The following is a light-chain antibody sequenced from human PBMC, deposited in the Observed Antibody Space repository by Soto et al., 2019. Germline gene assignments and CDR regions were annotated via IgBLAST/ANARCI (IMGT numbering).Light chain of an antibody. CDR1: QSVLYSSNNKNY. V-gene: IGKV4-1*01. CDR3: QQYYSTPPT. Sequence: DIVMTQSPDSLAVSLGERATINCKSSQSVLYSSNNKNYLAWYQQKPGQPPKLLIYWASTRESGVPDRFSGSGSGTDFTLTTGSLQAEDVAVYYCQQYYSTPPTFGQGTKLEIK. CDR2: WAS. J-gene: IGKJ2*01.